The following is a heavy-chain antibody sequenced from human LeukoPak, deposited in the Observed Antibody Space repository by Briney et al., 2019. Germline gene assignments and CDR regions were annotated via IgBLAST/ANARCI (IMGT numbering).Heavy chain of an antibody. V-gene: IGHV1-46*01. CDR1: GYAITSYY. J-gene: IGHJ4*02. CDR2: IPPNGDII. CDR3: ARVFWQLGRPFDY. Sequence: ASVKVSCKASGYAITSYYMHWVRQAPGQGLERMGTIPPNGDIIIYAQNFQGRVTMTRDTSTSTVYMDLSSLGSEDTAVYYCARVFWQLGRPFDYWGQGTLVTVSS. D-gene: IGHD6-6*01.